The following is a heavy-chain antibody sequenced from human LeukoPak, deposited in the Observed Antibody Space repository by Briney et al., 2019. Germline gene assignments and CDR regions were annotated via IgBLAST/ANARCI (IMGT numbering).Heavy chain of an antibody. CDR1: GFTVSSYG. CDR2: IWYDGSNK. D-gene: IGHD1-14*01. J-gene: IGHJ4*02. CDR3: AREVSDGRYFDY. V-gene: IGHV3-33*01. Sequence: PGRSLRLSCAPSGFTVSSYGMQGVDPAPGKGLEWVAVIWYDGSNKYYADSVKGRFTISRDNSKNTLYLQMNSLRAEDTAVYYCAREVSDGRYFDYWGQGTLVTVSS.